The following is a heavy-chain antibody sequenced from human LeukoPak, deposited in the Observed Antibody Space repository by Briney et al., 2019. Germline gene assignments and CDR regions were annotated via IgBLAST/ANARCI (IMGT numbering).Heavy chain of an antibody. CDR3: ARATMGSSPGRFDY. CDR1: GGSFSGYY. V-gene: IGHV4-38-2*01. J-gene: IGHJ4*02. D-gene: IGHD6-6*01. Sequence: SETLSLTCAVYGGSFSGYYWGWIRQPPGKGLEWIGSIYHSGSTYYNPSLKSRVTISVDTSKNQFSLKLSSVTAADTAVYYCARATMGSSPGRFDYWGQGTLVTVSS. CDR2: IYHSGST.